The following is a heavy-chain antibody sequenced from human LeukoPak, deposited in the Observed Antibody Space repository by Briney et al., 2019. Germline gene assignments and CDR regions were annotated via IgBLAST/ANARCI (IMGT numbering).Heavy chain of an antibody. J-gene: IGHJ4*02. Sequence: GGSLRLSCAASVFTVSINYMSWVRQAPGKGLEWVSVIYSGGSTYYADSVKGRFTISRDNPKNTLYLQMNSLRAEDTAVYYCARVGQQWEPLDYWGQGTLVTVSS. D-gene: IGHD6-19*01. CDR2: IYSGGST. CDR3: ARVGQQWEPLDY. V-gene: IGHV3-66*01. CDR1: VFTVSINY.